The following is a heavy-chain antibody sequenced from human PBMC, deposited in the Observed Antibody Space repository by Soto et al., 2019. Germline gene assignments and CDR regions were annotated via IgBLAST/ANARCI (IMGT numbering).Heavy chain of an antibody. CDR2: INPNSGGT. D-gene: IGHD3-9*01. CDR3: ARERILTGYTYYYCYGIDV. J-gene: IGHJ6*02. Sequence: GASVKVSCKASGYTFTGYYMHWVRQAPGQGLEWMGWINPNSGGTNYAQKFQGRVTMTRDTSISTAYMELSRLRSDDTAVYYCARERILTGYTYYYCYGIDVWGQGTTVTVSS. CDR1: GYTFTGYY. V-gene: IGHV1-2*02.